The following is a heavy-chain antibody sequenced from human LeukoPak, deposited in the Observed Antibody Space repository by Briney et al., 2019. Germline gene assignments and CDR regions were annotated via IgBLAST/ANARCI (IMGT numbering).Heavy chain of an antibody. D-gene: IGHD3-10*01. Sequence: ASVKVSCKASGYTFTGYYMHWVRQAPGQGFEWMGWISPTSGGTHYAQKFQGRGTMTRDTSISTAYMELSRLRSDDTAVYYCAREAYASGSFRTDYYYMDVWGKGTTVTISS. V-gene: IGHV1-2*02. J-gene: IGHJ6*03. CDR1: GYTFTGYY. CDR2: ISPTSGGT. CDR3: AREAYASGSFRTDYYYMDV.